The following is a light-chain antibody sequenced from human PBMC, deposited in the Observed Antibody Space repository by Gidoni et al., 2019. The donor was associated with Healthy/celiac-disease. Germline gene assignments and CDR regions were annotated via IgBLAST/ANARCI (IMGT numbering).Light chain of an antibody. Sequence: DIQMTQSPSTLSASVGDIVTISCRASQSISSWLAWYQQKPGKAPKLLIYKASSLESGVPSRFSGSGSGTDFTLTISSLQPDDFATYYCQQYNSYSSSFGPGTKVDIK. CDR2: KAS. V-gene: IGKV1-5*03. CDR1: QSISSW. CDR3: QQYNSYSSS. J-gene: IGKJ3*01.